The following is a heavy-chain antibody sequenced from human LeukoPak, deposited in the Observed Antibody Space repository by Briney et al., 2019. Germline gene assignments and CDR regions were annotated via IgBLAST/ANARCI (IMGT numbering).Heavy chain of an antibody. D-gene: IGHD3-10*01. J-gene: IGHJ4*02. CDR1: GFTFSSYW. CDR2: IKQDGSEK. Sequence: GGSLRLSCAASGFTFSSYWMTWVRHLPGKGLEWVAKIKQDGSEKYYVDSVKGRFTISRDNTRDSLYLQMNSLRVEDTAVYYCLKVSSSSGRPSWGQGTLVTVSS. CDR3: LKVSSSSGRPS. V-gene: IGHV3-7*01.